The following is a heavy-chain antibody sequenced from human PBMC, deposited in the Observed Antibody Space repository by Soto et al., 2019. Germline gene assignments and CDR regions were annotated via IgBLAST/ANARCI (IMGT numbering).Heavy chain of an antibody. CDR2: IYYSGST. V-gene: IGHV4-39*01. D-gene: IGHD3-3*01. CDR1: GGSISSGGYY. J-gene: IGHJ5*02. CDR3: ARHSSGIFGVVNVWFDP. Sequence: SETLSLTCTVSGGSISSGGYYWGWIRQPPGKGLEWIGSIYYSGSTYYNPSLKSRVTISVDTSKNQFSLKLSSVTAADTAVYYCARHSSGIFGVVNVWFDPWGQGTLVTVSS.